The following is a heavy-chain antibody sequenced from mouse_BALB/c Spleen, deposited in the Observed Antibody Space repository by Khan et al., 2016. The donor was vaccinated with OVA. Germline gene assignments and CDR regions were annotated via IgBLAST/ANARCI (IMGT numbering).Heavy chain of an antibody. CDR1: GYAFTNYL. CDR3: VRGGYGTLAY. D-gene: IGHD2-1*01. J-gene: IGHJ3*01. CDR2: INPGRGGT. Sequence: QIQLQQSGAELVRPGTSVQVSCKAAGYAFTNYLIEWVKQRPGQGLEWIGMINPGRGGTNYNEKFKGKATLTADKSSSTAYMQLSSLTSDDSAVYFCVRGGYGTLAYWGQGTLVTVSA. V-gene: IGHV1-54*01.